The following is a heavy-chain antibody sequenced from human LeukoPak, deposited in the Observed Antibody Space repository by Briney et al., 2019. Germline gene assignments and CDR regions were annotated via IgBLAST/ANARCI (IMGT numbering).Heavy chain of an antibody. V-gene: IGHV4-59*08. D-gene: IGHD2-2*01. CDR2: IYYSGST. CDR1: GGSISSYY. J-gene: IGHJ6*02. CDR3: ARLRVVPAAYYGMAV. Sequence: SETLPLTCTVSGGSISSYYWSWIRQPPGKGLEWIGYIYYSGSTNYNPSLKSRVTISVDTSKNQFSLKLSSVTAADTAVYYCARLRVVPAAYYGMAVWGQGTTVTVSS.